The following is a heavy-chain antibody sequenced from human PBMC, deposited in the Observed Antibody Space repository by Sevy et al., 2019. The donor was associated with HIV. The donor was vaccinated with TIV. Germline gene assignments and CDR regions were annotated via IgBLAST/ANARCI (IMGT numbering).Heavy chain of an antibody. J-gene: IGHJ4*02. Sequence: ASVKVSCKASGGIFKTYGFSWVRQAPGQGPEWVGGIIPILGTTNYAQKFKDRVTISADEYTKTVHMELRNLRSEDTGVYYCARGGGNGWYYFDYWGQETLVTVSS. D-gene: IGHD6-19*01. V-gene: IGHV1-69*13. CDR3: ARGGGNGWYYFDY. CDR2: IIPILGTT. CDR1: GGIFKTYG.